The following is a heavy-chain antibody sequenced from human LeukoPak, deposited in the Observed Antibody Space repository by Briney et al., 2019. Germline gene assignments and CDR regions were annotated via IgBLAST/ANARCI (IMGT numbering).Heavy chain of an antibody. CDR2: ITSSSSYI. D-gene: IGHD1-14*01. Sequence: GGSLRLSCAASGFTVSSYSMNWVRQAPGKGLEWVSSITSSSSYIYYADSVKGRFTISRDNAKNALYLQMNSLRAEDTAVYYCASRNAIDYWGQGTLVTVSS. CDR3: ASRNAIDY. CDR1: GFTVSSYS. J-gene: IGHJ4*02. V-gene: IGHV3-21*01.